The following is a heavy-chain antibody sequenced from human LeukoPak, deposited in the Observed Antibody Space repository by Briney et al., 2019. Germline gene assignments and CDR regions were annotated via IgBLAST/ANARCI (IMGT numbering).Heavy chain of an antibody. Sequence: SETLSLTCAAYGGSFSGYYWSWIRQPPGKGLEWIGEINHSGSTNYNPSLKSRVTISVDTSKNQFSLKLSSVTAADTAVYYCARAWCSGGSCPIGYWGQGTLVTVSS. CDR2: INHSGST. J-gene: IGHJ4*02. V-gene: IGHV4-34*01. CDR1: GGSFSGYY. CDR3: ARAWCSGGSCPIGY. D-gene: IGHD2-15*01.